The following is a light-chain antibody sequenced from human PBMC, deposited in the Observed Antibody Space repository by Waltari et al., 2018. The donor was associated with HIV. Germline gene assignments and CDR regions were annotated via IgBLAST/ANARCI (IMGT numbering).Light chain of an antibody. J-gene: IGKJ3*01. CDR3: QHYGTAPRT. Sequence: EIVLTQSPATLSLSPGEGATLSCRASQSVTSSYLAWYQQKPGQAPRLLIFDASNRATGIPDRFSGSGSGTEFTLTIRRVEPEDLAVYYCQHYGTAPRTFGPGTKVEI. CDR1: QSVTSSY. V-gene: IGKV3-20*01. CDR2: DAS.